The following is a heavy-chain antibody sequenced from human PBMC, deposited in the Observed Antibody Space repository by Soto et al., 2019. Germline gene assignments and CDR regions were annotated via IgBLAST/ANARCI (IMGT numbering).Heavy chain of an antibody. CDR1: GGTFSSYA. J-gene: IGHJ6*02. V-gene: IGHV1-69*01. CDR2: IIPIFGTA. Sequence: QVQLVQSGAEVKKPGSSVKVSCKASGGTFSSYAISWVRQAPGQGLEWMGGIIPIFGTANYAQKFQGRVLITAEEATRSAYMELSSLRAEDTDVYYCARYCSSTSCYSADQFYGMDVWGQETTVTVSS. D-gene: IGHD2-2*01. CDR3: ARYCSSTSCYSADQFYGMDV.